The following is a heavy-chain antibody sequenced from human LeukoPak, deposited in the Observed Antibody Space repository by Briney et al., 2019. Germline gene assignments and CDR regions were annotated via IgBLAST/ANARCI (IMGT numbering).Heavy chain of an antibody. CDR2: VSSGGNTI. D-gene: IGHD3-22*01. J-gene: IGHJ4*02. V-gene: IGHV3-48*03. Sequence: PGGSLRLSCAASGFTFRSYEMNWVRQAPGKGLEWVSFVSSGGNTIYYADSVKGRFTISRDNAKNSLFLQMSSLRAEDTAVYYCARGSANYYDSSGYSPDYWGQGTLVTVSS. CDR1: GFTFRSYE. CDR3: ARGSANYYDSSGYSPDY.